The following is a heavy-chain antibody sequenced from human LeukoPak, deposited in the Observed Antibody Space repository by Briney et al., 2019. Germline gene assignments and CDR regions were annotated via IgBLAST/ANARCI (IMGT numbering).Heavy chain of an antibody. CDR1: GYTLTELS. D-gene: IGHD3-9*01. Sequence: ASVKVSCKVSGYTLTELSIHWVRQASGKGLEWMGGFDPEDGETIYAQNFQGRITMTEDTSTDTAYMELSSLRSEDTAVYYCARERGNDILTNNWFDPWGQGTLVTVSS. J-gene: IGHJ5*02. CDR3: ARERGNDILTNNWFDP. CDR2: FDPEDGET. V-gene: IGHV1-24*01.